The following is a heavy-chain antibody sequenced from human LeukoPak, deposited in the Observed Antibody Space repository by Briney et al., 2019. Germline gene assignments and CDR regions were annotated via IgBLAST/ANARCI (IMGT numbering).Heavy chain of an antibody. CDR2: INHSRGT. CDR3: ARGLGEGYPDF. V-gene: IGHV4-34*01. Sequence: SETLSLTCAVHGGSFNGFYWTWMRQPPGKGPEWIGEINHSRGTSYTASLWSRVTISHDTSKNQFSLKLTSVTAADTAVYYCARGLGEGYPDFWGQGNLVNVSS. D-gene: IGHD5-24*01. J-gene: IGHJ4*02. CDR1: GGSFNGFY.